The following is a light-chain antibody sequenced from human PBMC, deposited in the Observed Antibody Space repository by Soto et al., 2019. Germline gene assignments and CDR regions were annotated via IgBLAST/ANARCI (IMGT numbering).Light chain of an antibody. Sequence: DIHLTQSPSFLSASVGDRVTITCRASQSISSYLNWYQQKPGKAPKLLIYAASSLQSGVPSRFSGSGSGTDFTLTISSLQPEDFATYYCQQSYSTPPWTFGQGTKVDIK. V-gene: IGKV1-39*01. CDR2: AAS. CDR1: QSISSY. J-gene: IGKJ1*01. CDR3: QQSYSTPPWT.